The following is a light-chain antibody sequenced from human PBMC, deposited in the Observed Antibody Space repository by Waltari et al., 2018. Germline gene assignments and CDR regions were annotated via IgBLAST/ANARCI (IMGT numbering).Light chain of an antibody. J-gene: IGLJ2*01. CDR1: SSDVGTYNL. Sequence: QSALTQPASVSGSPGQSIPISCTGSSSDVGTYNLVSWYQQYPGKAPKLMIYEVTKRPSGVSNRFSGSKSGNTASLTISGLQAEDEADYYCCSYAGSTTFVVFGGGTNLAVL. V-gene: IGLV2-23*02. CDR3: CSYAGSTTFVV. CDR2: EVT.